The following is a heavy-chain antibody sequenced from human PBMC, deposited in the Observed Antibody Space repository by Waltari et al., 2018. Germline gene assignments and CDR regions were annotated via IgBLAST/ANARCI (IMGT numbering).Heavy chain of an antibody. CDR3: AREHGAVGGSDYYYGMDV. V-gene: IGHV3-74*03. Sequence: EVQLAESGGGLVQPGGSLSLSCAAAGFTFHYYWMHWVGQGSGKGLGRGGVCIASSKSNCKPTLLGGSVKGRVTAPKHCSLNPVLLQMNGRGVEDSVVYFCAREHGAVGGSDYYYGMDVWGQGTTVIVSS. CDR1: GFTFHYYW. D-gene: IGHD5-12*01. CDR2: SKSNCKPT. J-gene: IGHJ6*02.